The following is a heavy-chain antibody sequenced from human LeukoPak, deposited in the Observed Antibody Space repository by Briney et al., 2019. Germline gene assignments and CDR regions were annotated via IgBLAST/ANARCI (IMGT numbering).Heavy chain of an antibody. V-gene: IGHV4-39*07. J-gene: IGHJ3*02. CDR1: GGSISSGNYY. D-gene: IGHD2-15*01. CDR3: VRVGCSGGTCYESRGAFDI. Sequence: SETLSLTCTVSGGSISSGNYYWGWIRQPPGKGLEWIGNIYYSGTTYYNPSLKSRVTISLGTSKNQFSLKLNSVTAADTAVYYCVRVGCSGGTCYESRGAFDIWGQGTMVTVSS. CDR2: IYYSGTT.